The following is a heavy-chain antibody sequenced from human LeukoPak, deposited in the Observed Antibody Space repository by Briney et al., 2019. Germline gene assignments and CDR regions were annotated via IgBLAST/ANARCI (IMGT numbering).Heavy chain of an antibody. V-gene: IGHV3-21*01. CDR1: GFTFSSNY. D-gene: IGHD6-6*01. CDR2: ISSSSSYI. Sequence: GGSLRLSCAASGFTFSSNYMSWVRQAPGKGLEWVSSISSSSSYIYYADSVKGRFTISRDNAKNSLYLQMNSLRAEDTAVYYCARAWIGKQLGSFHYYYGMDVWGQGTTVTVSS. J-gene: IGHJ6*02. CDR3: ARAWIGKQLGSFHYYYGMDV.